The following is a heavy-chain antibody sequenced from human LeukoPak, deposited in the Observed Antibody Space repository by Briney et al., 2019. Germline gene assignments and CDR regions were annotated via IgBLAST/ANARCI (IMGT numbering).Heavy chain of an antibody. CDR3: ACHSGGYPFDY. D-gene: IGHD1-26*01. V-gene: IGHV4-34*01. Sequence: PSETLSLTCAVYGGSFSGYYWSWIRQPPGKGLEWIGEINHSGSTNYNPSLKSRVTISVDTSKNQFSLKLSSVTAADTAVYYCACHSGGYPFDYWGQGTLVTVSS. CDR2: INHSGST. CDR1: GGSFSGYY. J-gene: IGHJ4*02.